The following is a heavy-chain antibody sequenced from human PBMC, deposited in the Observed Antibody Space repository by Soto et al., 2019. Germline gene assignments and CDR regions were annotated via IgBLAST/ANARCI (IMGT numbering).Heavy chain of an antibody. CDR1: GGTFSSYT. J-gene: IGHJ6*03. D-gene: IGHD2-2*03. Sequence: QVQLVQSGAEVKKPGSSVKVSCKASGGTFSSYTISWVRQAPGQGLEWMGRIIPILGIANYAQKCQGRVTITADKSTSTAYMELSSLRSEDTAVYYCARAPWTLPGYCSSTSCPEYYYYMDVWGKGTTVTVSS. CDR2: IIPILGIA. CDR3: ARAPWTLPGYCSSTSCPEYYYYMDV. V-gene: IGHV1-69*02.